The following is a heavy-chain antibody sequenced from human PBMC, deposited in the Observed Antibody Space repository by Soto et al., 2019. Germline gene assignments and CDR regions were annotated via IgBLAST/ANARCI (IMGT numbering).Heavy chain of an antibody. J-gene: IGHJ5*02. CDR3: ARHRSDSSSWLNWFDP. V-gene: IGHV4-39*01. CDR2: IYYSGST. Sequence: TLSLTCTVSGGSISSSSYYWGWIRQPPGKGLEWIGSIYYSGSTYYNPSLKSRVTISVDTSKNQFSLKLSSVTAADTAVYYCARHRSDSSSWLNWFDPWGQGTLVTVPQ. D-gene: IGHD6-13*01. CDR1: GGSISSSSYY.